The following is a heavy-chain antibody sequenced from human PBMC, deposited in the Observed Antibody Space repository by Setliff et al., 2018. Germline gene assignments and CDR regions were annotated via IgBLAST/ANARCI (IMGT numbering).Heavy chain of an antibody. V-gene: IGHV4-34*01. Sequence: SETLSLTCTVYGAPFSDYYWGWIRQPPGKGLEWIAEINHSGSTNYNPSLKSRVTISIDASENQFSLKLSSVTAADTAVYYCASGQGSGWHYFDSWGQGTLVTVSS. CDR2: INHSGST. CDR1: GAPFSDYY. J-gene: IGHJ4*02. D-gene: IGHD6-19*01. CDR3: ASGQGSGWHYFDS.